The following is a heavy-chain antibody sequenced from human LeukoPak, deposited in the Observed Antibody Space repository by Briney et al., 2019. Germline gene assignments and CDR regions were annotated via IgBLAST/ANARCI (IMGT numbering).Heavy chain of an antibody. CDR3: ARDPPAVAANTYG. CDR1: GFTVSNNY. D-gene: IGHD6-6*01. Sequence: GGSLRLSCGASGFTVSNNYIRWVRQAPGKGLERVSLIYSGGGTYYADAVKGRFTISRDGSKIKLYLQMDSLRAEDTAMYDCARDPPAVAANTYGWGQGTLVTVSS. J-gene: IGHJ4*02. V-gene: IGHV3-66*01. CDR2: IYSGGGT.